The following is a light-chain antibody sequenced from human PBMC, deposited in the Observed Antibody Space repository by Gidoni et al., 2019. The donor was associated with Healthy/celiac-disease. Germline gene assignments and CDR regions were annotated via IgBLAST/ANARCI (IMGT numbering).Light chain of an antibody. CDR3: QRSYSTPPT. J-gene: IGKJ1*01. CDR1: QSISSY. V-gene: IGKV1-39*01. CDR2: TAS. Sequence: DIQMTQSPSSLSASVGDRVTITCRASQSISSYLNWYQQKPGKAPKLLIYTASSLQSGVPSRCSGSGSGTDFTLTISSLQPEDFATYCCQRSYSTPPTFGQGTKVEIK.